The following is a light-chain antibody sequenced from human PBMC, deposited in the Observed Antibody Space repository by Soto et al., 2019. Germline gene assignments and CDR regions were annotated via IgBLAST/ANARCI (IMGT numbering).Light chain of an antibody. CDR3: QQSYSTPRT. Sequence: DIQMTQSPSSLSASVGDRVTITCRASQSISSYLNWYQQKPGKAPKLLIYAASSLQSGVPSRFSGSGYGTDFTLTISILQPEDFATYYCQQSYSTPRTFGQGTKVEIK. CDR2: AAS. CDR1: QSISSY. J-gene: IGKJ1*01. V-gene: IGKV1-39*01.